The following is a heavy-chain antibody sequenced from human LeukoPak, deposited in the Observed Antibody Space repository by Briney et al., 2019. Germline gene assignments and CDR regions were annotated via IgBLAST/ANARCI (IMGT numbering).Heavy chain of an antibody. CDR1: GGSISSSNW. CDR2: IYHSGST. V-gene: IGHV4-4*02. J-gene: IGHJ4*02. D-gene: IGHD3-10*01. CDR3: ALLWFGELLSPPPFDY. Sequence: SGTLSLTCAVSGGSISSSNWWSWVRQPPGKELEWIGEIYHSGSTNYNPSLKSRVTISVDRSKNQFSLKLSSVTAADTAVYYCALLWFGELLSPPPFDYWGQGTLVTVSS.